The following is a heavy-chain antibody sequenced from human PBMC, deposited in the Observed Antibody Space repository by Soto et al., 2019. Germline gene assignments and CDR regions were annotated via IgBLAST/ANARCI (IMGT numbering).Heavy chain of an antibody. Sequence: GASVKVSCKASGYTFNKYDITWVRQAPGQGLEWLGLISPNSGRPSYAQKFEGRVTMTTDTSTTTAYMELSRLRSDDTAVYYCARCRKRLFELRYWFDPWGQGTL. V-gene: IGHV1-18*04. D-gene: IGHD3-22*01. CDR3: ARCRKRLFELRYWFDP. CDR1: GYTFNKYD. CDR2: ISPNSGRP. J-gene: IGHJ5*02.